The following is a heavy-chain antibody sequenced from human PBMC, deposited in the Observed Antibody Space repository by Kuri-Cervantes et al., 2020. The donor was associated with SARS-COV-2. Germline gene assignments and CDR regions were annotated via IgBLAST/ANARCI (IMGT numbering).Heavy chain of an antibody. J-gene: IGHJ4*02. V-gene: IGHV3-21*01. CDR1: GFTFSSYS. CDR3: ARDGGSSGYDIDY. D-gene: IGHD3-22*01. CDR2: ISSSSNYI. Sequence: GESLKISCAASGFTFSSYSMNWVRQAPGKGLEWVSSISSSSNYIYYADSVKGRFTISRDNAKNSLYLQMNSLRDEDTAVYYCARDGGSSGYDIDYWGQGTLVTVSS.